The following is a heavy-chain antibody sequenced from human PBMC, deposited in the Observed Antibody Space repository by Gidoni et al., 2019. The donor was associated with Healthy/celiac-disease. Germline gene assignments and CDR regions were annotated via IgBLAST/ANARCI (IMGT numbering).Heavy chain of an antibody. Sequence: EVQLVESGGGLIQPGGSLSLSCAASGFTVSSNYMSWVRQAPGKGLEWVSVSYSGGSTYYADSVKGRFTISRDNSKNTLYLQMNSLRAEDTAVYYCARDVGGYYDFWSGYYTGAYGMDVWGQGTTVTVSS. CDR1: GFTVSSNY. V-gene: IGHV3-53*01. J-gene: IGHJ6*02. D-gene: IGHD3-3*01. CDR2: SYSGGST. CDR3: ARDVGGYYDFWSGYYTGAYGMDV.